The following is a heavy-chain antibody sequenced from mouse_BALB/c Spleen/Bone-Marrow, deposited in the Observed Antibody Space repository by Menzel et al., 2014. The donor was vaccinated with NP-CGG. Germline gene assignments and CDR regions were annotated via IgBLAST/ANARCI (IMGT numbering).Heavy chain of an antibody. V-gene: IGHV1S81*02. Sequence: QVQLQQPGAELVKPGASVKLSCKASGYTFTTYWMHWVKQRPGQGLEWIGEINPSNGRTNYNEKFKTKATLTVDKSSNTAYMQINILTSGNSAVYYCAGRGGLVCPSGNYAMDHWGQGTSVTVSS. CDR3: AGRGGLVCPSGNYAMDH. CDR1: GYTFTTYW. J-gene: IGHJ4*01. CDR2: INPSNGRT. D-gene: IGHD1-1*02.